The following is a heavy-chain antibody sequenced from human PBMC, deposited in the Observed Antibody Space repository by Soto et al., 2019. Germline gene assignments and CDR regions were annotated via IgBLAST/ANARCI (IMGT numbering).Heavy chain of an antibody. J-gene: IGHJ6*03. CDR1: GGSISSYY. V-gene: IGHV4-59*12. CDR3: AREIGRGAAQTNYMDV. D-gene: IGHD6-6*01. CDR2: IYYSGST. Sequence: SETLSLTCTVSGGSISSYYWSWIRQPPGKGLEWIGYIYYSGSTNYNPSLKSRVTISVDTVYLQMNSLRAEDAGVYYCAREIGRGAAQTNYMDVWGKGTTVTVSS.